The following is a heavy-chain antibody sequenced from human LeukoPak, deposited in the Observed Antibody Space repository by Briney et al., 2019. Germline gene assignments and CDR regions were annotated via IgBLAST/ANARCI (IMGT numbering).Heavy chain of an antibody. V-gene: IGHV3-7*01. Sequence: GGSLRLSCAAFGFTFRRHWMSWVRQAPGKGPEWVANIREDGSEKFYVNSVKGRFTISRDNAKNSLYLQMNSLTVDDTAVYYCARDLWLGQRGLFYFEYWGQGTPVTVAS. CDR1: GFTFRRHW. CDR2: IREDGSEK. D-gene: IGHD3-22*01. CDR3: ARDLWLGQRGLFYFEY. J-gene: IGHJ4*02.